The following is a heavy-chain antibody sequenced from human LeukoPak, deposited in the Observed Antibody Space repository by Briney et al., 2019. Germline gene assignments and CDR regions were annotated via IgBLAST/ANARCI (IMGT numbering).Heavy chain of an antibody. J-gene: IGHJ4*02. CDR3: AKDGGYGDYEPLDY. Sequence: GRSLRLSCAASGFTFSSYAMHWVRQAPGKGLEWVAVISYDGSNKYYADSVKGRFTISRDNSKNTLYLQMNSLRAEDTALYYCAKDGGYGDYEPLDYWGQGTLVTVSS. V-gene: IGHV3-30-3*01. CDR1: GFTFSSYA. D-gene: IGHD4-17*01. CDR2: ISYDGSNK.